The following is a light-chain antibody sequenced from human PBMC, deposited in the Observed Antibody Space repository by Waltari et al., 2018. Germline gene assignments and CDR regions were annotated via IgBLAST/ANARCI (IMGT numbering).Light chain of an antibody. V-gene: IGKV1-33*01. CDR2: DAF. Sequence: DIQMTQSPSSLSASVGDRVTITCQASQDIRTYLNWYQQKPGRAPKLLIFDAFNLEKGVPRRFSGSGSGTHFSFTINSLQPEDIATYYCQQYDNLPTTFGQGTRL. CDR3: QQYDNLPTT. J-gene: IGKJ5*01. CDR1: QDIRTY.